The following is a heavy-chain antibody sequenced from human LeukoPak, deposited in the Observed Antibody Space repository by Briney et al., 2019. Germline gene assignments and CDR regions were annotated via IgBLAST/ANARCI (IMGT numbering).Heavy chain of an antibody. CDR2: IYSDGSST. Sequence: GGSLRLSCAASRFIFSNYWMHWVRQAPGKGLVWVSRIYSDGSSTNYADSVKGRFTISRDNAKNTLYLQVNSLRAEDTAIYYCTRGVPGIAAAGTGHGYFDLWGRGTLVTVSS. V-gene: IGHV3-74*01. CDR1: RFIFSNYW. D-gene: IGHD6-13*01. CDR3: TRGVPGIAAAGTGHGYFDL. J-gene: IGHJ2*01.